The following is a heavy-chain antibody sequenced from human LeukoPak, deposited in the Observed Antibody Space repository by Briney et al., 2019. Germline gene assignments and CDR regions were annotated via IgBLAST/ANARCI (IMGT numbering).Heavy chain of an antibody. D-gene: IGHD3-22*01. V-gene: IGHV3-23*01. CDR3: ARTGYDSSGRFDAFDI. Sequence: GGSLRLSCAASGFTFSSYAMSWVRQAPGKGLEWVSTISNSGGSTYYADSVKGRFTISRDNAKNSLYLQMNSLRAEDTAVYYCARTGYDSSGRFDAFDIWGQGTMVTVSS. CDR2: ISNSGGST. J-gene: IGHJ3*02. CDR1: GFTFSSYA.